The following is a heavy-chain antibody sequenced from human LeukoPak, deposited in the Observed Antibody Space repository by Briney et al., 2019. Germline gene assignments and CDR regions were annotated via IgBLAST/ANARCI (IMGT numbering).Heavy chain of an antibody. CDR1: GGTFSSYA. V-gene: IGHV1-69*06. J-gene: IGHJ4*02. Sequence: VASVKVSCKASGGTFSSYAISWVRQAPGQGLEWMGGIIPIFGTANYAQKFRGRVTITADKSTRTAYMELSSLRSEDTAVYYCARDMTGGIWARATSFDHWGQGTLVTVSS. D-gene: IGHD1-14*01. CDR3: ARDMTGGIWARATSFDH. CDR2: IIPIFGTA.